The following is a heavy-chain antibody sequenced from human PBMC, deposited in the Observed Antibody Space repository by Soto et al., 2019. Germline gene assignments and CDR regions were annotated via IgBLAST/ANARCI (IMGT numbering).Heavy chain of an antibody. V-gene: IGHV3-30-3*01. J-gene: IGHJ4*02. CDR3: ATTRDCGSTNCYREFDY. CDR2: TSCDGNNK. Sequence: QVQLVESGGGVVQPGRSLRLSCAASGLTFGAYAMHWVRQAPGKGLEWVAITSCDGNNKDYPDSVKGRFTISRDNSESTLYLQMNSLRIDDTAVYYCATTRDCGSTNCYREFDYWGQGTLVTVSS. D-gene: IGHD2-2*01. CDR1: GLTFGAYA.